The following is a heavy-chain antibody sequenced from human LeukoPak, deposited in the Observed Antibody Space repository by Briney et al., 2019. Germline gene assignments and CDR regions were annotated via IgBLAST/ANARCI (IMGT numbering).Heavy chain of an antibody. Sequence: GGSLRLSCAASGFTFSSYAMHWVRQAPGKGLEWVAVISYDGSNKYYADSVKGRFTISRDNSKNTLYLQMNSLRAEDTAVYYCARDNGWYGSGSYQVLYYYYGMDVWGQGTTVTVSS. V-gene: IGHV3-30-3*01. CDR3: ARDNGWYGSGSYQVLYYYYGMDV. D-gene: IGHD3-10*01. CDR1: GFTFSSYA. J-gene: IGHJ6*02. CDR2: ISYDGSNK.